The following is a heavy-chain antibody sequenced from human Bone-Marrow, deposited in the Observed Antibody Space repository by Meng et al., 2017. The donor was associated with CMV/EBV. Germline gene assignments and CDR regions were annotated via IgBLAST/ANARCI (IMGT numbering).Heavy chain of an antibody. CDR3: AHQWVVNGPLNS. CDR1: GGSISSYY. V-gene: IGHV4-59*01. D-gene: IGHD6-19*01. J-gene: IGHJ4*02. Sequence: SETLSLTCSVSGGSISSYYWSWIRQAPGKGLEWIGYMYDNGRTKYNPSLKSRVTISVGTSKNQISLKLSSVTAADTATYFCAHQWVVNGPLNSWAQGTLATFPS. CDR2: MYDNGRT.